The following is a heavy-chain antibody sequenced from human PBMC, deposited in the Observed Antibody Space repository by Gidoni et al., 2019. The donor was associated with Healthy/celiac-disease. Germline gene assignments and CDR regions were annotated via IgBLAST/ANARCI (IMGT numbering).Heavy chain of an antibody. J-gene: IGHJ6*02. CDR2: IGTACDP. Sequence: EVQLVESGGGLVQPGGSLRLSCAASGFTFRRYDMHWVRQATGKGLEWVSAIGTACDPYYPGSVKGRFTISRENAKNSLYLQMNSLRAGDTAVYYCARGGGSSSWAPDGMDVWGQGTTVTVSS. D-gene: IGHD6-13*01. V-gene: IGHV3-13*05. CDR3: ARGGGSSSWAPDGMDV. CDR1: GFTFRRYD.